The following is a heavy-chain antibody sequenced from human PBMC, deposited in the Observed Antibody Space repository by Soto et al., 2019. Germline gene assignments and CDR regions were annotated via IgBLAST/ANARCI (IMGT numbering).Heavy chain of an antibody. V-gene: IGHV4-59*01. CDR2: IYYTVTT. D-gene: IGHD4-17*01. Sequence: TSETLSLTCTVSGGSISSYYWSWIRQPPGKGLEWIGYIYYTVTTNYNPSLKSRVTISVDTSKNQFSLKLSSVTTADTAVYYCKKLPWADYGGIFDPWGQGTLVTVSS. CDR1: GGSISSYY. CDR3: KKLPWADYGGIFDP. J-gene: IGHJ5*02.